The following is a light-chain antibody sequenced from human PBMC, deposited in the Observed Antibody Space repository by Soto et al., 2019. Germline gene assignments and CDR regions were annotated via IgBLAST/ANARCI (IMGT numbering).Light chain of an antibody. Sequence: QSALTQPASVSGSPGQSITISCTGTSSDVGSYNLVSWYQHHPGKAPKLMIFEVSKRPSGVSNRFSGSKSGNTASLTISGLQAEDEAEYYCCSYAGTYVFGTGTRSPS. CDR2: EVS. CDR3: CSYAGTYV. V-gene: IGLV2-23*02. CDR1: SSDVGSYNL. J-gene: IGLJ1*01.